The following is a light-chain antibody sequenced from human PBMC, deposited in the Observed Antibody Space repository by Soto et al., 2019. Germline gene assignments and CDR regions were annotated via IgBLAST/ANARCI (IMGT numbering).Light chain of an antibody. V-gene: IGKV3-15*01. CDR3: HQYNNWPPIT. CDR2: GAS. CDR1: QSVSGN. Sequence: EIVMTQSPATLSVSPGERATLSCRASQSVSGNLAWYQQKPGQAPRLLIYGASTRATAIPARFSGSGSGTEFTLNISSLQSEDFAVYYCHQYNNWPPITCGQGTRLDIK. J-gene: IGKJ5*01.